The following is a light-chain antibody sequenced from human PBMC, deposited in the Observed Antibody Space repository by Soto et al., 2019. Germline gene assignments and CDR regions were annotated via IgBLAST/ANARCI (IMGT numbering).Light chain of an antibody. CDR1: QGISSF. CDR3: QQLNSYPIT. CDR2: AAS. V-gene: IGKV1-9*01. J-gene: IGKJ5*01. Sequence: IQLTQSPSSLSASEGDSVTITCRASQGISSFLAWYQQKPGKAPKLLIYAASTLQSGVPSRFSGSGSGTDFTLTISSLQPEDFATYFCQQLNSYPITFGQGTRLEIK.